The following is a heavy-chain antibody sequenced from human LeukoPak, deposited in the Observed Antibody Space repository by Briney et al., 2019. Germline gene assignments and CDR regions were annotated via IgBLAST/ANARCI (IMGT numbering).Heavy chain of an antibody. CDR1: GFTFSRYT. CDR3: ARCPYSFGFAPPDY. J-gene: IGHJ4*02. CDR2: ISSSSSTI. D-gene: IGHD5-18*01. V-gene: IGHV3-48*01. Sequence: QPGGSLRLSCAASGFTFSRYTMNWVRQAPGRGLEWVSHISSSSSTIYYADSVKGRFTISRDNAENSLYLQMNSLRAEDTAVYYCARCPYSFGFAPPDYWGQGTLVTVSS.